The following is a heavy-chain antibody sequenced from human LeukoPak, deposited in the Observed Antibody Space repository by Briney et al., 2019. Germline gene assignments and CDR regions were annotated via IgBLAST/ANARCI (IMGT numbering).Heavy chain of an antibody. D-gene: IGHD3-3*01. CDR1: GGSFSGYY. Sequence: SETLSLTCAVYGGSFSGYYWSWIRQPPGKGLEWIGQINPSRNTNYNSSLKSRVTISVDTSKKQFSLKLSSVTAADTAVYYCARRYDFWSGYPPPLDYWGQGTLVTVSS. CDR3: ARRYDFWSGYPPPLDY. CDR2: INPSRNT. V-gene: IGHV4-34*01. J-gene: IGHJ4*02.